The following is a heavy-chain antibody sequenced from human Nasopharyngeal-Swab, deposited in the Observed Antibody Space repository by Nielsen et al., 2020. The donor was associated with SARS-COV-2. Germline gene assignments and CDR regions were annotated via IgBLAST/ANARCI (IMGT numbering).Heavy chain of an antibody. CDR1: GGSISSYY. CDR3: ARGGNYDFWSGYYPNSYYYYYGMDV. J-gene: IGHJ6*02. CDR2: IYYSGST. V-gene: IGHV4-59*01. D-gene: IGHD3-3*01. Sequence: SETLSLTCTVSGGSISSYYWSWIRQPPGKGLEWIGYIYYSGSTNYNSSLKSRVTISVDTSKNQFSLKLSSVTAADTAVYYCARGGNYDFWSGYYPNSYYYYYGMDVWGQGTTVTVSS.